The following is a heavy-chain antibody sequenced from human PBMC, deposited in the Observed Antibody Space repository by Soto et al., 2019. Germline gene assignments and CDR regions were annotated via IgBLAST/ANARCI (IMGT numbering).Heavy chain of an antibody. CDR1: GFSLSTSGVG. V-gene: IGHV2-5*02. D-gene: IGHD6-19*01. CDR2: IYWDDDK. CDR3: AHRDGIEVAGVYFQH. Sequence: QITLKESGPTLVKPTQPLTLTCTFSGFSLSTSGVGVGWIRQPPGKALEWLALIYWDDDKRYSPSLKSWLTTPKDTSKNQVVLTMTHMDRVDTATYYCAHRDGIEVAGVYFQHWGQGTLVTVSS. J-gene: IGHJ1*01.